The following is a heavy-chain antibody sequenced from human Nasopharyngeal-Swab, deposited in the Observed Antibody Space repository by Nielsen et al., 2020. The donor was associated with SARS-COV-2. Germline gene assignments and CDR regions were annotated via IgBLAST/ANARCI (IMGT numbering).Heavy chain of an antibody. J-gene: IGHJ6*02. CDR3: ARPTTLGYYYGMDV. CDR2: INHSGST. V-gene: IGHV4-34*01. D-gene: IGHD1-14*01. Sequence: PGKGLEWIGEINHSGSTNYNPSLKSRVTISVDTSKNQFSLTLSSVTAADTAVYYCARPTTLGYYYGMDVWGQGTTVTVSS.